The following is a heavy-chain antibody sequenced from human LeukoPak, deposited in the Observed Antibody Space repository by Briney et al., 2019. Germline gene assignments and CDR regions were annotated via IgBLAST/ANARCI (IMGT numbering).Heavy chain of an antibody. V-gene: IGHV3-21*01. D-gene: IGHD2-2*01. CDR2: ISSSSSYI. CDR1: GFTFSSYS. CDR3: ARANLGYAHAFDI. Sequence: GGSLRLSCAASGFTFSSYSMNWVRQAPGKGLEWVSSISSSSSYIYYADSVKGRFTISRDNAKNSLYLQMNSLRAEDTAVYYCARANLGYAHAFDIWGQGTMVTVSS. J-gene: IGHJ3*02.